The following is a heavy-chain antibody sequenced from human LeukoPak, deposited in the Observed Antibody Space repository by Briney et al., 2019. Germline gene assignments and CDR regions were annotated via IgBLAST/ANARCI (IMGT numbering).Heavy chain of an antibody. CDR1: GDSISSSHW. J-gene: IGHJ4*02. V-gene: IGHV4-4*02. D-gene: IGHD6-19*01. Sequence: SGTLSLTCAVSGDSISSSHWWSWVRQPPGKGLEWIGEIYHSKSTNYIPTLKSRVTISVDKSKNQFSLKLSSLTAADTAVYYCARDTASIAVAGTSGYWGQGTLVTVSS. CDR3: ARDTASIAVAGTSGY. CDR2: IYHSKST.